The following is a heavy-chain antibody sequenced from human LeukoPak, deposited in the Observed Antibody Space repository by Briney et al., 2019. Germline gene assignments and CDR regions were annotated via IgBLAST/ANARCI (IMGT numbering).Heavy chain of an antibody. CDR3: ARVGYCSGGSCYIDWFDP. V-gene: IGHV1-8*01. D-gene: IGHD2-15*01. J-gene: IGHJ5*02. CDR2: MNSNSGNT. CDR1: GYTFTSYD. Sequence: ASVKVSCKASGYTFTSYDINWVRQATGQGLEWMGWMNSNSGNTGYAQKFQGRVTMTRNTSISTAYMELSSLRSEDTAVYYCARVGYCSGGSCYIDWFDPWGQGTLVTVSS.